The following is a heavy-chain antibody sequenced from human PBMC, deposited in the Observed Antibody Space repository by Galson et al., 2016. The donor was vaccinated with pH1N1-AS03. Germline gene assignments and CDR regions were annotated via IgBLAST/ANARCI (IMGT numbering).Heavy chain of an antibody. CDR3: ATGGTYTSGWILDY. Sequence: SLRLSCAASGFTYDVYWMTWVRQAPGKGLEWVAKINQDGSDKKYANSVKGRFTISRDNAENSLYLQMNGLRSEDTAVYYCATGGTYTSGWILDYWGQGTLVAVSS. D-gene: IGHD6-19*01. CDR1: GFTYDVYW. J-gene: IGHJ4*02. CDR2: INQDGSDK. V-gene: IGHV3-7*03.